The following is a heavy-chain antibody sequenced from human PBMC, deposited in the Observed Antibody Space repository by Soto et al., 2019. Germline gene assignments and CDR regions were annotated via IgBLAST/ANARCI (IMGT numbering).Heavy chain of an antibody. Sequence: QLQLQESGPGVVKPSETLSLTCSASGGSITSSSHFWGWVRQPPGQGLEWIGTIYFTGNTYYTPSLKSRLTMSIDTSKNEFSLRLNSVTAADTAVYYCAGQTFTIAAASCGRSNWFDPWGPGTLVTVSS. V-gene: IGHV4-39*01. CDR2: IYFTGNT. CDR3: AGQTFTIAAASCGRSNWFDP. CDR1: GGSITSSSHF. J-gene: IGHJ5*02. D-gene: IGHD6-25*01.